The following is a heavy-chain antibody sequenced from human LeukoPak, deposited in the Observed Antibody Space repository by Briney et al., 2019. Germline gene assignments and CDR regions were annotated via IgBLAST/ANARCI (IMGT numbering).Heavy chain of an antibody. Sequence: ASVKVSCKVSGYTLTELSMHWVRQAPGKGLEWMGGFDPEDGETIYAQEFQGRVTMTEDTSTDTAYMELSSLRSEDTAVYYCVTFDNHPWFDPWGQGTLVTVSS. J-gene: IGHJ5*02. CDR3: VTFDNHPWFDP. CDR2: FDPEDGET. CDR1: GYTLTELS. D-gene: IGHD1-14*01. V-gene: IGHV1-24*01.